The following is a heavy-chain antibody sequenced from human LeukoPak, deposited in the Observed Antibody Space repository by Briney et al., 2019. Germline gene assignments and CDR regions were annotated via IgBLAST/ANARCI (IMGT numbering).Heavy chain of an antibody. CDR2: IRYDGSNK. J-gene: IGHJ3*02. CDR3: AKTITIVGVVIVAGIDI. V-gene: IGHV3-30*02. D-gene: IGHD3-3*01. CDR1: GFTFSSYG. Sequence: GGSLRLSCAASGFTFSSYGMHWVRQAPGKGLEWVAFIRYDGSNKYYADSVKGRFTISRDNSKNTLYLQMNSLRAEDTAVYYCAKTITIVGVVIVAGIDIWGQGTMVTDSS.